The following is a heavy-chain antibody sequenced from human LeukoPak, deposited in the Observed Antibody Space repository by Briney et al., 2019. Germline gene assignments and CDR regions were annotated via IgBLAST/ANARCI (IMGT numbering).Heavy chain of an antibody. Sequence: GASVKVSCQASGYTFTGYYMHWVRQAPGQGLEWMGWINPNSGGTKYAQKFQGRVIMTRDTSISTAYMELSRLRSDDTAIYYCARLYYYDSGGYKYNWFDPWGQGTQVTVSS. CDR3: ARLYYYDSGGYKYNWFDP. J-gene: IGHJ5*02. V-gene: IGHV1-2*02. D-gene: IGHD3-22*01. CDR2: INPNSGGT. CDR1: GYTFTGYY.